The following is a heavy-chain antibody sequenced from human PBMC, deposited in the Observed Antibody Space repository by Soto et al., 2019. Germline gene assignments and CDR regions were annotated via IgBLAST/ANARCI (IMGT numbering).Heavy chain of an antibody. V-gene: IGHV4-59*08. D-gene: IGHD2-15*01. J-gene: IGHJ6*02. CDR1: GGSISNYY. CDR3: ARHAGGYYYYGMDV. CDR2: IYHSGST. Sequence: PSETLSLTCTVSGGSISNYYWSWIRQPPGKGLEWIVYIYHSGSTNYNPSLKSRVTISVDTSKNQFSLKLSSVTAADTAVYYCARHAGGYYYYGMDVRAQRTTVTVSS.